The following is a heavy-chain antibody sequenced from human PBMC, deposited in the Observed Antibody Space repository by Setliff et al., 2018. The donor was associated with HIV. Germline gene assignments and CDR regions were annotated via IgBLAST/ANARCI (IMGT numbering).Heavy chain of an antibody. CDR2: ISVYTGNT. Sequence: ASVKVSCKASGYTFISYAMHWVRQAPRQGLEWMGWISVYTGNTNYAQNLQGRVTMTTDTSTSTAYMELRSLRSDDTAVYYCARGGTGRPRPIDYWGQGTLVTVSS. J-gene: IGHJ4*02. D-gene: IGHD7-27*01. CDR3: ARGGTGRPRPIDY. V-gene: IGHV1-18*01. CDR1: GYTFISYA.